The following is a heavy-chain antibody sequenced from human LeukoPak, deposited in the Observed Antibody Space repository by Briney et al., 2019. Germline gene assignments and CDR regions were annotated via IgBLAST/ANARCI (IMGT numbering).Heavy chain of an antibody. CDR1: GYTFTSYG. Sequence: ASVKVSCKASGYTFTSYGISWVRQAPGQGLEWMGIINPSGGSTSYAQKFQGRVTMTRDTSTSTVYMELSSLRSEDTAVYYCAREPNYGDYAGGDAFDIWGQGTMVTVSS. CDR3: AREPNYGDYAGGDAFDI. D-gene: IGHD4-17*01. V-gene: IGHV1-46*01. CDR2: INPSGGST. J-gene: IGHJ3*02.